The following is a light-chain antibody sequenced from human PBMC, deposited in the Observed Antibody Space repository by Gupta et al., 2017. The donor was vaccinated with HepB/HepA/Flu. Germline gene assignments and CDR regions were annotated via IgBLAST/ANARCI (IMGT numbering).Light chain of an antibody. CDR2: GAS. CDR3: QQDNNWPLT. V-gene: IGKV3-15*01. Sequence: EIVMTQSPATLSVSPGERATLSCRASQSVRTNLAWYQQKPGQAPRLLIYGASTRATEIPARFSGSGSGTEFTLTISSLQSEDFAVYYCQQDNNWPLTFGEGTKVEIK. CDR1: QSVRTN. J-gene: IGKJ4*02.